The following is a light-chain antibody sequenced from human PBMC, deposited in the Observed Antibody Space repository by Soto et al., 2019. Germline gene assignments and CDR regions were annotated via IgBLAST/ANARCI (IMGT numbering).Light chain of an antibody. J-gene: IGKJ1*01. CDR2: WAS. Sequence: DIRMTGSPDCLSVSLGGRGTINCKSSHTALYSSNNKNPLAWYQQRPGQPPKLLFSWASTRESGVPDRFSASGSGTDFPPSIGSLQAEDVAVYYCQQYYSTPRTFGQGTKVDIK. CDR3: QQYYSTPRT. V-gene: IGKV4-1*01. CDR1: HTALYSSNNKNP.